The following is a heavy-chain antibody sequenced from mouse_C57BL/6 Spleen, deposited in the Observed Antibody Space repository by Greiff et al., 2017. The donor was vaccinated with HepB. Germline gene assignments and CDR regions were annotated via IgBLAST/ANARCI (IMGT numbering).Heavy chain of an antibody. J-gene: IGHJ3*01. CDR2: ISYSGST. V-gene: IGHV3-1*01. CDR3: ARGGNQRAGWFAY. Sequence: EVKLMESGPGMVKPSQSLSLTCTVTGYSITSGYDWHWIRHFPGNKLEWMGYISYSGSTNYNPSLKSRISITHDTSKNHFFLKLKSVTTEDTATYYCARGGNQRAGWFAYWGQGTLVTVSA. D-gene: IGHD3-1*01. CDR1: GYSITSGYD.